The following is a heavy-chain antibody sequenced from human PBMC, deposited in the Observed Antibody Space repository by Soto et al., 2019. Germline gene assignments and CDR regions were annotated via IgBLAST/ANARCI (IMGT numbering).Heavy chain of an antibody. J-gene: IGHJ5*02. CDR2: IYHSGST. CDR3: ARVPSIAARYNWFDP. Sequence: SETLSLTCAVSGYSISSGYYWGWIRQPPGKGLEWIGSIYHSGSTYYNPSLKSRVTISVDTSTNQFSLKLSSVTAADTAVYYCARVPSIAARYNWFDPWGQGTLVTVSS. CDR1: GYSISSGYY. V-gene: IGHV4-38-2*01. D-gene: IGHD6-6*01.